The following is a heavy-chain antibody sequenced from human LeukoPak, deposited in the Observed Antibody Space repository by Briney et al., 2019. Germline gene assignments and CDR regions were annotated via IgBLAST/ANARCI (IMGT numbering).Heavy chain of an antibody. Sequence: SETLSLTCGVSCYSISSGYYWGWIRQPPGKGLEWIGSIYHSGRTYYNPSLKSRVTISVDTSKNQFSLKLTSVTAADTAVYYCATEVGPWLVRTWGQGTLVTVSS. J-gene: IGHJ4*02. V-gene: IGHV4-38-2*01. D-gene: IGHD6-19*01. CDR2: IYHSGRT. CDR1: CYSISSGYY. CDR3: ATEVGPWLVRT.